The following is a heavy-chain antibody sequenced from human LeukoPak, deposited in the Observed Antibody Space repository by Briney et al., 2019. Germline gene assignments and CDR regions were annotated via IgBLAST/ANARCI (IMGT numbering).Heavy chain of an antibody. Sequence: GGSLRLPCAASVLPFSRYAMHWLPEARGKGLVGVADISYDESNKYYAESVKGRFTISRDNSKNTMYLQMNSLRAEDTAMYYCARTVVTLTAPSPHDHWGQGAQVTVSS. CDR1: VLPFSRYA. CDR3: ARTVVTLTAPSPHDH. V-gene: IGHV3-30*04. CDR2: ISYDESNK. D-gene: IGHD3-22*01. J-gene: IGHJ5*02.